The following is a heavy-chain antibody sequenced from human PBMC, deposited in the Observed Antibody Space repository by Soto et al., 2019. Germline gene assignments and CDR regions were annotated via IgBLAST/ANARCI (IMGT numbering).Heavy chain of an antibody. CDR3: AREGYDFWSGYDQTNRFDP. J-gene: IGHJ5*02. CDR2: ISAYNGNT. Sequence: GASVKVSCKASGYTFTSYGISWVRQAPGQGLEWMGWISAYNGNTNYAQKLQGRVTMTTDTSTSTAYMELRSLRSDDTAVYYCAREGYDFWSGYDQTNRFDPWGQGTLVTVSS. D-gene: IGHD3-3*01. CDR1: GYTFTSYG. V-gene: IGHV1-18*01.